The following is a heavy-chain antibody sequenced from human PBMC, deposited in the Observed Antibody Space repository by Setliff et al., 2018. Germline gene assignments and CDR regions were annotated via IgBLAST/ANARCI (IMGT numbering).Heavy chain of an antibody. V-gene: IGHV1-18*01. D-gene: IGHD2-2*01. CDR2: ISPNTGNV. J-gene: IGHJ4*02. CDR1: GYTFTDFG. Sequence: VASVKVSCKASGYTFTDFGINWVRQAPGQGLEWMGWISPNTGNVYSAQRFQGRVTLTTDTSTSTAYMEVKSLTSDDTAVYYCSRLVRYCTSTTCQRASGGEFWGQGTLVTVSS. CDR3: SRLVRYCTSTTCQRASGGEF.